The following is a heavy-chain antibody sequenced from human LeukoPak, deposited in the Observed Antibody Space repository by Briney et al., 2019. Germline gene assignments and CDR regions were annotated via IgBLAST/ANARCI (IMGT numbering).Heavy chain of an antibody. J-gene: IGHJ4*02. V-gene: IGHV5-51*01. D-gene: IGHD3-22*01. Sequence: HGESLKISWKVSGYSFTSYWIGWVRQMPGKGLEWMGIIYPGDSGTRYSPSFQGQVTISADKSISTAYLQWSSLKASDTAMFYCARRASGHYYFDYWGQGNLVTVSS. CDR1: GYSFTSYW. CDR2: IYPGDSGT. CDR3: ARRASGHYYFDY.